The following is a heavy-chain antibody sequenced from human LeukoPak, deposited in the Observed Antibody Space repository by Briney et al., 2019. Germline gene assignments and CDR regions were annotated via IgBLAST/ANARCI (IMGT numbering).Heavy chain of an antibody. CDR3: AKGDVGPWTVTTGLDY. CDR1: GFSFSSYA. V-gene: IGHV3-23*01. CDR2: ISGSGGST. D-gene: IGHD4-17*01. Sequence: PGGSLRLSCAASGFSFSSYAMSWVRQAPGKGLEWVSAISGSGGSTYYADSVKGRFTISRDNSKNTLYLQMNSLRAEDTAVYYCAKGDVGPWTVTTGLDYWGQGTLVTVSS. J-gene: IGHJ4*02.